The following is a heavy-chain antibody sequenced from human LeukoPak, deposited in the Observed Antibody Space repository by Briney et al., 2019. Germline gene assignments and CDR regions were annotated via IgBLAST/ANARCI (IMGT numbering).Heavy chain of an antibody. CDR1: GFTFSSYA. CDR2: ISGSGGST. D-gene: IGHD3-3*01. J-gene: IGHJ4*02. Sequence: GGSLRLSCAASGFTFSSYAMSWVRQAPGKGLEWVSAISGSGGSTYYADSVKGRFTISRDNSKNTLYLQMNSLRAEDTAVYYCAKAYTMGRITIFGGRQAPNVYHEEKNNYFDYWGQGTLVTVSS. V-gene: IGHV3-23*01. CDR3: AKAYTMGRITIFGGRQAPNVYHEEKNNYFDY.